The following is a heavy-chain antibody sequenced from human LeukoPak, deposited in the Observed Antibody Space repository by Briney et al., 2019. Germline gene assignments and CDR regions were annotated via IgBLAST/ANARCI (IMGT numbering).Heavy chain of an antibody. CDR1: GFTFSSYA. CDR3: AGRSPYSSSWAYYFDY. V-gene: IGHV3-30*01. Sequence: GGSLRLSCAASGFTFSSYAMHWVRQAPGKGLEWVAVISYDGSNKYYADSVKGRFTISRDNSKNTLYLQMNSLRAEDTAVYYCAGRSPYSSSWAYYFDYWGQGTLVTVSS. D-gene: IGHD6-13*01. CDR2: ISYDGSNK. J-gene: IGHJ4*02.